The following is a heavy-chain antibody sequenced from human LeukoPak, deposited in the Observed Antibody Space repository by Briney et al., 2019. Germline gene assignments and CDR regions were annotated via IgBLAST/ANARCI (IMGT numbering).Heavy chain of an antibody. J-gene: IGHJ6*02. CDR3: ARSGDVLRYFDWLDV. V-gene: IGHV3-21*01. CDR1: GFTFSSYS. D-gene: IGHD3-9*01. Sequence: GGSLRLSCAASGFTFSSYSMNWVRQAPGKGLEWVSSISSSSSYIYYADSVKGRFTISRDNAKNSLYLQMNSLRVEDTAVYYCARSGDVLRYFDWLDVWGQGTTVTVSS. CDR2: ISSSSSYI.